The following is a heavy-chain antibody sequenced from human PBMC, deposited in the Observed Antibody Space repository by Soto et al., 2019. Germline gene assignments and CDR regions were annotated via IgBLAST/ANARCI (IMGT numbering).Heavy chain of an antibody. CDR3: ARDRSVYDFWSVYPLGGFDP. J-gene: IGHJ5*02. CDR1: GYTFTSYG. Sequence: QVQLVQSGAEVKKPGASVKVSCKASGYTFTSYGISWVRQAPGQGLEWMGWISAYNGNTNYAQKLQGRVTMTTDTPTSRADMELRSLSTDDTAVYYCARDRSVYDFWSVYPLGGFDPWGQGTLVTVSS. V-gene: IGHV1-18*01. D-gene: IGHD3-3*01. CDR2: ISAYNGNT.